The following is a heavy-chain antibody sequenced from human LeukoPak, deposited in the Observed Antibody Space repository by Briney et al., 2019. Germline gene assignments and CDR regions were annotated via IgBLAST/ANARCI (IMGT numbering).Heavy chain of an antibody. V-gene: IGHV3-13*01. CDR3: ARSSGSYLGYAFDF. CDR1: GFTFSSYD. J-gene: IGHJ3*01. CDR2: IGTAGDR. Sequence: GGSLRLSCAASGFTFSSYDMHWVRQATGKGLEWVSAIGTAGDRYYPGSVKGRFTISRENAKNSLYLQMNSLRAGDTAVYYCARSSGSYLGYAFDFWGQGTMVTVSS. D-gene: IGHD1-26*01.